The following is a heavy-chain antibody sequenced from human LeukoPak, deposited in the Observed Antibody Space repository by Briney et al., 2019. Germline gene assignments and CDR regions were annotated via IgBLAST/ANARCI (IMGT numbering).Heavy chain of an antibody. D-gene: IGHD3-3*02. CDR2: VNPSGGST. CDR1: GYSFTNFY. V-gene: IGHV1-46*01. Sequence: ASLTVSCTASGYSFTNFYIYWVRDAHGQGLEWMGIVNPSGGSTISAQRFQDRVNMTTDTSTRTVYMEMTGLTSDDTGIYYCARDAFWGQGTQVTVSS. J-gene: IGHJ4*02. CDR3: ARDAF.